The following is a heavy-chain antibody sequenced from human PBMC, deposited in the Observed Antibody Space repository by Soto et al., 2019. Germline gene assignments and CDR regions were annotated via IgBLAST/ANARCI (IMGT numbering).Heavy chain of an antibody. V-gene: IGHV3-9*01. CDR2: ISCSSGRI. CDR1: GFTFDDYA. CDR3: ARALLRYCDGCQDAFDI. Sequence: EVQLVESGGGLVQPGRSLRLSCAASGFTFDDYAMHWVRQAPGKGLEWVSGISCSSGRIGYADSVKGRFTISRDNAKNSLCLLMNSQRAEDTALYYCARALLRYCDGCQDAFDIWGQGTMVTVSS. D-gene: IGHD3-9*01. J-gene: IGHJ3*02.